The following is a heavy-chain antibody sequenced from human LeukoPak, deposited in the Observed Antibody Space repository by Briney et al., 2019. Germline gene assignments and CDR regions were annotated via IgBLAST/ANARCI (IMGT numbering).Heavy chain of an antibody. CDR2: ISAYNGNT. CDR1: GYTFTSYG. J-gene: IGHJ3*02. D-gene: IGHD3-10*01. CDR3: ARTALGGSGSYLGDAFDI. Sequence: GASVTVSCTASGYTFTSYGISWVRQAPGQGLEWMGWISAYNGNTNYAQKLQGRVTMTTDTSTSTAYMELRSLRSDDTAVYYCARTALGGSGSYLGDAFDIWGQGTMVTVSS. V-gene: IGHV1-18*01.